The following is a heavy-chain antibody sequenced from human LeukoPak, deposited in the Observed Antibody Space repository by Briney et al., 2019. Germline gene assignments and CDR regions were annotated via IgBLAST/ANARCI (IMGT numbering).Heavy chain of an antibody. CDR2: IYCTGST. CDR3: ARGSYSSTWYFFDY. Sequence: DTLALTRAGSADPKSSVKGYSVYLRQPPRMRKKWIGYIYCTGSTNYSPSLKSRVTISEGTSKNQFSLKLSSVTAADTAVYYCARGSYSSTWYFFDYWGQGTLATVSS. J-gene: IGHJ4*02. V-gene: IGHV4-61*01. D-gene: IGHD6-13*01. CDR1: ADPKSSVKGY.